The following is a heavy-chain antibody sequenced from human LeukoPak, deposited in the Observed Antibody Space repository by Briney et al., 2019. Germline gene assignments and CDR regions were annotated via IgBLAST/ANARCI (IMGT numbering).Heavy chain of an antibody. CDR2: ISVYNGNT. Sequence: ASVKVSCKASGYTFIRYGISWVRQAPGQGLEWMGWISVYNGNTNYAQKLQGRVTMTTDTSTSTAYMELRSLRSDDTAVYYCARDFLREYYDSSGYVVGGPNWFDPWGQGTLVTVSS. V-gene: IGHV1-18*01. CDR1: GYTFIRYG. D-gene: IGHD3-22*01. J-gene: IGHJ5*02. CDR3: ARDFLREYYDSSGYVVGGPNWFDP.